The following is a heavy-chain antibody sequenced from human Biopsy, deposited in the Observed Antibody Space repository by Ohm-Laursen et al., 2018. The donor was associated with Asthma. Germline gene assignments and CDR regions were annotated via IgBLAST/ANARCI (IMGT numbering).Heavy chain of an antibody. J-gene: IGHJ5*02. V-gene: IGHV3-23*01. Sequence: LSLTCAVSGDSISSNSWWTWVRQAPGKGLEWVSSISASGVRTFYADSVKGRFTVSRDSSRNTLYLQLSTLRVEDTAAYFCAKITTDRQKANNWFDPWGQGTLVTVSS. CDR2: ISASGVRT. D-gene: IGHD3-22*01. CDR1: GDSISSNS. CDR3: AKITTDRQKANNWFDP.